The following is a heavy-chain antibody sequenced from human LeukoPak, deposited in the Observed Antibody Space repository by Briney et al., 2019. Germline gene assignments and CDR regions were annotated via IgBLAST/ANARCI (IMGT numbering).Heavy chain of an antibody. V-gene: IGHV4-39*07. CDR3: ARVPPPKRGVDY. CDR2: ISYTGST. CDR1: GDSISSSTYY. J-gene: IGHJ4*02. Sequence: PSETLSLTCTVSGDSISSSTYYWGWIRQPPGKGLEWIGTISYTGSTYYNPSLQSRVTISVDTSKNQFSLKLSSVTAADTAVYYCARVPPPKRGVDYWGQGTLVTVSS.